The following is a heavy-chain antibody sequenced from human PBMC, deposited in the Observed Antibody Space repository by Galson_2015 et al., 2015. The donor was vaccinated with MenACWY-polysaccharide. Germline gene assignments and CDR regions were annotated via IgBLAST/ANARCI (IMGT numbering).Heavy chain of an antibody. V-gene: IGHV1-2*02. CDR1: GYTFTGYY. Sequence: SVKVSCKASGYTFTGYYIHWVRQAPGQGPEWVAWINPNSGATNYAQKFQGRVTVTRDTSISTAYMDLNSLTSDDTAVYYCARGSTLDPWGQGTLVTVSS. CDR2: INPNSGAT. J-gene: IGHJ5*02. CDR3: ARGSTLDP. D-gene: IGHD5/OR15-5a*01.